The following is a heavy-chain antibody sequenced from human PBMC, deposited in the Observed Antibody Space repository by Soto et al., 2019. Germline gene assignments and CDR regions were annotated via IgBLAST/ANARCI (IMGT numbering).Heavy chain of an antibody. J-gene: IGHJ4*02. CDR3: ARHLTITMVRGVFDY. D-gene: IGHD3-10*01. CDR2: IYYSGST. CDR1: GGSISSSSYY. Sequence: QLQLQESGPGLVKPSETLSLTCTVSGGSISSSSYYWGWIRQPPGKGLEWIGSIYYSGSTYYNPSLQSRVTISVDTSKNQFSLKLSSVTAADTAVYYCARHLTITMVRGVFDYWGQGTLVTVSS. V-gene: IGHV4-39*01.